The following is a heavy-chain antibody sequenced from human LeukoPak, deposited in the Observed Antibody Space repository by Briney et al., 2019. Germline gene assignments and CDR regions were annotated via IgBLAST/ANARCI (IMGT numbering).Heavy chain of an antibody. J-gene: IGHJ4*02. CDR1: GFNFSSYA. CDR2: ISYDGTNK. V-gene: IGHV3-30-3*01. D-gene: IGHD2-2*02. CDR3: ARDPLYTNSPPSYFDY. Sequence: GGSLRLSCAASGFNFSSYAMNWVRQAPGKGLEWVAIISYDGTNKDYADSVKGRFTISRDNSRNTLYLQMNSLRAEDTAVYYCARDPLYTNSPPSYFDYWGQGTLVTVSS.